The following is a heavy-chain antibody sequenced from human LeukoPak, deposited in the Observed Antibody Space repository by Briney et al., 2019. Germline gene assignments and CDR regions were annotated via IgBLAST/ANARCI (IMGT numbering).Heavy chain of an antibody. CDR3: ARDRRAAAGYRSFDY. V-gene: IGHV1-69*13. Sequence: SVKVSCKASGGTFSSYAISWVRQAPGQGLEWMGGIIPIFGTANYAQKFQGRVTITADESTSTAYMELSSLRSEDTAVYYCARDRRAAAGYRSFDYWGQGTLVTVSS. J-gene: IGHJ4*02. CDR2: IIPIFGTA. D-gene: IGHD6-13*01. CDR1: GGTFSSYA.